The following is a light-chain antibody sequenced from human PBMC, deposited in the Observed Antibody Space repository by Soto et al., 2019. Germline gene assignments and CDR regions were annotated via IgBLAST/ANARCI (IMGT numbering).Light chain of an antibody. CDR2: EVT. V-gene: IGLV2-8*01. CDR3: TSHAGTNNFPYV. CDR1: SSDVGAYNY. J-gene: IGLJ1*01. Sequence: QSALTQPPSASGSPGPSVTISCTGTSSDVGAYNYVSWYQHRPGKAPKLMIYEVTKRPSGVPDRFSGAKSGNTASLTVSGLQAEDEADYYCTSHAGTNNFPYVFGTGTKVTVL.